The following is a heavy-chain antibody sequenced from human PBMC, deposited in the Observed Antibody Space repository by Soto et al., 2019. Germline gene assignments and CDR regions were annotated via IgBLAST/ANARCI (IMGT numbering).Heavy chain of an antibody. V-gene: IGHV1-69*01. CDR1: GGTFSSYA. J-gene: IGHJ4*02. CDR2: IIPIFGTA. Sequence: QVQLVQSGAEVKKPGSSVKVSCKASGGTFSSYAISWVRQAPGQGLEWMGGIIPIFGTANYAQKFQGRVTITADESTSTAYMELSSLRSEDTAVYYCARDLGYCSGGSCYPAWPFWYWGQGTLVTVSS. CDR3: ARDLGYCSGGSCYPAWPFWY. D-gene: IGHD2-15*01.